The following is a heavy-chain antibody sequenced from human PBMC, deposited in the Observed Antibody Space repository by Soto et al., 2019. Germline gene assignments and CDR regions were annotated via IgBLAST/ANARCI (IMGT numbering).Heavy chain of an antibody. CDR2: INAGNGNA. D-gene: IGHD6-19*01. J-gene: IGHJ3*02. V-gene: IGHV1-3*01. CDR1: GYTFTSYA. Sequence: ASVKVSCKASGYTFTSYAMHWVRQAPGQRLEWMGWINAGNGNAKYSQKFQGRVTITRDTSASTAYMELSSLRSEDTAVYYCARTYSSGWYTDAFDIWGQGTMVTVSS. CDR3: ARTYSSGWYTDAFDI.